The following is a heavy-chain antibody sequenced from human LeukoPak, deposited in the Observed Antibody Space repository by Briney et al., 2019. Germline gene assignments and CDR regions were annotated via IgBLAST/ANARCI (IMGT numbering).Heavy chain of an antibody. D-gene: IGHD3-22*01. J-gene: IGHJ4*02. Sequence: SGGSLRLSCAASGFTFSSYGMHWVRQAPGKGLEWVAFIRYDGSNKYYADSVMGRFTISRDNSKNTLYLQMNSLRAEDTAVYYCAKTYYDSSGYDIDYWGQGTLVTVSS. CDR3: AKTYYDSSGYDIDY. CDR1: GFTFSSYG. CDR2: IRYDGSNK. V-gene: IGHV3-30*02.